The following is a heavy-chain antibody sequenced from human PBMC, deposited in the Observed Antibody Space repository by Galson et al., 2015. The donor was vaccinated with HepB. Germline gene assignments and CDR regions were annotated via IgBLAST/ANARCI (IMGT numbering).Heavy chain of an antibody. CDR1: GGTFSSYA. Sequence: SVKVSCKASGGTFSSYAISWVRQAPGQGLEWMGGIIPIFGTANYAQKFQGRVTITADESTSTAYMELSSLRSEDTAVYYCARGYYGSGHDYYYGVDVWGQGTTVTVSS. J-gene: IGHJ6*02. D-gene: IGHD3-10*01. V-gene: IGHV1-69*13. CDR3: ARGYYGSGHDYYYGVDV. CDR2: IIPIFGTA.